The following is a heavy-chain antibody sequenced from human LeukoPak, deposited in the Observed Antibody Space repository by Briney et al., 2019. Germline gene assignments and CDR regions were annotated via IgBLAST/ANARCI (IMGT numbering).Heavy chain of an antibody. J-gene: IGHJ4*02. D-gene: IGHD4-23*01. CDR1: GFIFAKYA. Sequence: GGSLRLSCTTSGFIFAKYAMAWVRQSPGKGLEWVSSISASGADTYYADSVRGRFTISRDNSRNALYLQLSRLRADDTAFYYCPKPLLTPGNWGPGTLVTVSS. V-gene: IGHV3-23*01. CDR2: ISASGADT. CDR3: PKPLLTPGN.